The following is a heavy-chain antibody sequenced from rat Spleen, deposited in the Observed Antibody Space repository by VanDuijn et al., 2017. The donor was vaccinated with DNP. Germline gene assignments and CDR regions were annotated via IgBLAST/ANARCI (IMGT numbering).Heavy chain of an antibody. CDR2: IGSDGYAP. V-gene: IGHV5-22*01. Sequence: EVQLVESGGGLVQPGRSMKLSCAASGFTFSHYYMAWVRQAPTKGLEWVAYIGSDGYAPYYGDSVKGRFTISRDNAKSTLHLQMNSLRSEDMATYYCVRWNSGHFDYWGQGVMVTVSS. D-gene: IGHD4-3*01. CDR1: GFTFSHYY. CDR3: VRWNSGHFDY. J-gene: IGHJ2*01.